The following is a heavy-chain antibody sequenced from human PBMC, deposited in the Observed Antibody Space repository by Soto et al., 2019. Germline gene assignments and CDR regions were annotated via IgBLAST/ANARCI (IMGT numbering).Heavy chain of an antibody. V-gene: IGHV4-34*01. CDR2: INYSGST. D-gene: IGHD3-22*01. CDR1: GGSFSAYY. J-gene: IGHJ3*02. CDR3: ARGREYYDRGAFDI. Sequence: QVQLQQWGAGLLKPSETLSLTCAVYGGSFSAYYWSWLRQPPGKGLEWIGEINYSGSTNYKPSLKSRVTILVDTSKNQLSLQLSSVTAADTAMYYCARGREYYDRGAFDIWGRGTMVTVSS.